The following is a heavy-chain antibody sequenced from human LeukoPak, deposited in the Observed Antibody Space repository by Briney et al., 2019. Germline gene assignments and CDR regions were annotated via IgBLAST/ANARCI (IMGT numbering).Heavy chain of an antibody. CDR2: ISTYNGNT. CDR3: ARDYIGSDYGYGGPRGGPFDY. J-gene: IGHJ4*02. D-gene: IGHD5-18*01. CDR1: GYTFTSHG. Sequence: GASAKVSCKAFGYTFTSHGINWVRQAPGQGLEWMGYISTYNGNTNYAQKYQGRVTMTTDTSTSTAYMEWRSLRSDDTAVYYCARDYIGSDYGYGGPRGGPFDYWGQGTLVTVSS. V-gene: IGHV1-18*01.